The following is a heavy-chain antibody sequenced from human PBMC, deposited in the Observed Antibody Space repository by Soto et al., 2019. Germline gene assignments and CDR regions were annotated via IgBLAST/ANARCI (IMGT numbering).Heavy chain of an antibody. CDR3: ACDRDTRGLFDY. J-gene: IGHJ4*02. CDR2: INSYNGVT. V-gene: IGHV1-18*01. D-gene: IGHD3-10*01. CDR1: GYTFTDYG. Sequence: QGQLVQSGAEVKKPGASVKVSCKASGYTFTDYGITWVRQAPGQGLQWMGWINSYNGVTNNAHSCQGRVSMTTDTPASTAYLELSSLRSDAAAVYYCACDRDTRGLFDYWGQGSLVTVSP.